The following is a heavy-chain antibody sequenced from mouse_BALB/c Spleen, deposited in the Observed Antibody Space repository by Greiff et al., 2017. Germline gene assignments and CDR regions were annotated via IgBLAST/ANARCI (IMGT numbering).Heavy chain of an antibody. CDR2: ISDGGSYT. CDR3: ARDHSSGYWFAY. CDR1: GFTFSDYY. D-gene: IGHD3-1*01. Sequence: EVQGVESGGGLVKPGGSLKLSCAASGFTFSDYYMYWVRQTPEKRLEWVATISDGGSYTYYPDSVKGRFTISRDNAKNNLYLQMSSLKSEDTAMYYCARDHSSGYWFAYWGQGTLVTVSA. V-gene: IGHV5-4*02. J-gene: IGHJ3*01.